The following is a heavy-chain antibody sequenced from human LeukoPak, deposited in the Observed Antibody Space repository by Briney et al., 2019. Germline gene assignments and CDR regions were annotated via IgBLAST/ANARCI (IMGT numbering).Heavy chain of an antibody. CDR1: GGSIGSGSYY. CDR3: ARDRDGFNGGAFDI. Sequence: SETLSLTCTVSGGSIGSGSYYWGWIRPVPGQGLEWIGNIYSGGNTYYHPSLESRVTMSVDTSKNQFSLNLSSVTAADTAVYYCARDRDGFNGGAFDIWGQGTMVTVSS. J-gene: IGHJ3*02. V-gene: IGHV4-39*07. CDR2: IYSGGNT. D-gene: IGHD5-24*01.